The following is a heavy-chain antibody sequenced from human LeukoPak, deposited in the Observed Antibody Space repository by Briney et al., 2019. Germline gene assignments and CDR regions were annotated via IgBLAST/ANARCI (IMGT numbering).Heavy chain of an antibody. D-gene: IGHD3-10*01. J-gene: IGHJ4*01. CDR1: GYTFTSYY. Sequence: ASVKVSCKASGYTFTSYYMHWVRQAPGQGLEWMGIINPSGGSTSYAQKFQGRVTMTRDMSTSTVYMELSSLRSEDTAVYYCARPVSGYYFDYWGHGTLVTVSS. CDR2: INPSGGST. CDR3: ARPVSGYYFDY. V-gene: IGHV1-46*01.